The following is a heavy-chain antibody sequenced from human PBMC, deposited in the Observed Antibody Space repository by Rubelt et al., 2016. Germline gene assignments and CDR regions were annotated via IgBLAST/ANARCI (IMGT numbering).Heavy chain of an antibody. CDR2: IYYSGST. Sequence: QVQLQESGPGLVKPSETLSLTCTVSGGSISSSSYYWGWIRQPPGKGLEWIGSIYYSGSTYYNPSLKSRFPISVDTSKNQFSLRLSSVTAADTAVYYCARAPPVTTLDYYYYYMDVWGKGTTVTVSS. V-gene: IGHV4-39*07. CDR1: GGSISSSSYY. CDR3: ARAPPVTTLDYYYYYMDV. J-gene: IGHJ6*03. D-gene: IGHD4-17*01.